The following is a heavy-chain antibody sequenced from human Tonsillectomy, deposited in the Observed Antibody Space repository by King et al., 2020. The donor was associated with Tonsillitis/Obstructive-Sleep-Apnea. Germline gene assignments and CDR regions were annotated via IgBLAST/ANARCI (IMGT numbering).Heavy chain of an antibody. CDR2: IYPGDSDT. J-gene: IGHJ3*02. V-gene: IGHV5-51*01. CDR1: GYSFTSYW. Sequence: VQLVESGAEVKKPGESLKISCKGSGYSFTSYWIGWVRQMPGKGLEWMGIIYPGDSDTRYSPSFQGQVTISADKSISTAYLQWSSLKASDTAMYYCARSSQSSGWYDAFDIWGQGTMVTVSS. CDR3: ARSSQSSGWYDAFDI. D-gene: IGHD6-19*01.